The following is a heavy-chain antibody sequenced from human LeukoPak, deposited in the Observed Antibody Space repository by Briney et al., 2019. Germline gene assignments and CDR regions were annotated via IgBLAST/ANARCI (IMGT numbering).Heavy chain of an antibody. J-gene: IGHJ3*02. CDR1: GFIFSDYY. Sequence: GRSLRLSCATSGFIFSDYYMSWLRQAPGKGLEWVSYISSGGSTRYYADSVRGRFTISRDNAKNSLYLQMNSLRAEDTAVYYCARAHDYDILGPRDAFDIWGQGTMVTVSS. CDR3: ARAHDYDILGPRDAFDI. V-gene: IGHV3-11*04. CDR2: ISSGGSTR. D-gene: IGHD3-9*01.